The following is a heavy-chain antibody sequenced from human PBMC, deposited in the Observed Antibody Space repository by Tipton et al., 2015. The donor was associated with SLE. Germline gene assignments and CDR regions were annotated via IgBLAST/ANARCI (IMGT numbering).Heavy chain of an antibody. CDR2: IYYSGGT. Sequence: TLSLTCTVSGGSISSGRYYCAWIRQHPGKGLEWIGYIYYSGGTNYNPSLKSRVTMSVDTSKNQFSLKLSSVTAADTAVYYCARAEMTTEGSIFYYYVDVWGKGTTVTVSS. J-gene: IGHJ6*03. D-gene: IGHD5-24*01. CDR3: ARAEMTTEGSIFYYYVDV. CDR1: GGSISSGRYY. V-gene: IGHV4-61*01.